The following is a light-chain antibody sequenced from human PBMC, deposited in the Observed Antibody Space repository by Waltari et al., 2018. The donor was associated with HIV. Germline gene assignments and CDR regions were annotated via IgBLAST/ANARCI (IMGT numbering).Light chain of an antibody. CDR3: QQYNNWHT. CDR1: QSVSSN. Sequence: EIVMTQSPATLSVSPGERATLSCRASQSVSSNLAWYQQKPGQAPRLLIYGASTRAAGVPARFSGSGSVTEFTLTISSLQSEDFAVYYCQQYNNWHTFGPGTKVDIK. J-gene: IGKJ3*01. CDR2: GAS. V-gene: IGKV3-15*01.